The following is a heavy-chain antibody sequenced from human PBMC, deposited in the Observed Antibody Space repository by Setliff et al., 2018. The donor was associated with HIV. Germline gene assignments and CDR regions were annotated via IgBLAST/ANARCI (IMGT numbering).Heavy chain of an antibody. J-gene: IGHJ4*02. CDR2: IYTSGST. D-gene: IGHD3-22*01. CDR3: ARNYYDSSGYYVAEYYFDY. V-gene: IGHV4-61*05. Sequence: SETLSLTCTVSGYSITNNNYWGWIRQPPGKGLEWIGYIYTSGSTNYNPSLKSRVTISVDTSKNQFSLKLSSVTAADTAVYYCARNYYDSSGYYVAEYYFDYWGQGTLVTVSS. CDR1: GYSITNNNY.